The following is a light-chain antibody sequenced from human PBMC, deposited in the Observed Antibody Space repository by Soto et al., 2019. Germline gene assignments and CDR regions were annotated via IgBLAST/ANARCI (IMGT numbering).Light chain of an antibody. CDR3: SSYTSWSTLV. CDR2: EVR. V-gene: IGLV2-14*01. Sequence: QSALTQPASVSGSPGQSITISCTGTISDVGGYNYVSWYQQRPGKAPKLMIYEVRNRPSGVSSRFSGSKSGNTASLTIAGLQAEEEADYYWSSYTSWSTLVFGGGTKLTVL. J-gene: IGLJ2*01. CDR1: ISDVGGYNY.